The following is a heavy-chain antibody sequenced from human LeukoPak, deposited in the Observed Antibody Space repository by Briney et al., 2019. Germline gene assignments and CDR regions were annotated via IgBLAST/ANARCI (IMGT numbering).Heavy chain of an antibody. CDR3: AKDLVVPGRFDY. J-gene: IGHJ4*02. Sequence: GGSLRLSCAASGFPFSSYAMSLVRQAPGKGLEWVSDISGSGGSTYYADPVKGRFTISRDNHKTALSLQMHSHRAPDTAVFLCAKDLVVPGRFDYWGQGTLATVSS. CDR1: GFPFSSYA. V-gene: IGHV3-23*01. CDR2: ISGSGGST. D-gene: IGHD2-8*02.